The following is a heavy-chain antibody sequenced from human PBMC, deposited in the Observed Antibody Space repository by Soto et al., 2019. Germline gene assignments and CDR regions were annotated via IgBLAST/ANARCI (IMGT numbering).Heavy chain of an antibody. Sequence: QVQLQQWGAGRLKPSETLSLTCVVYGGSFSGYYWSWIRQSPGKGLEWSGGINHRGSTNYNPSLESRVTISVVTSKNQFSLKLPSVTAADTAMYYCARDGFCTSTTCRVGNWFDPWGQGTLGTVSS. CDR3: ARDGFCTSTTCRVGNWFDP. CDR2: INHRGST. CDR1: GGSFSGYY. J-gene: IGHJ5*02. D-gene: IGHD2-2*01. V-gene: IGHV4-34*01.